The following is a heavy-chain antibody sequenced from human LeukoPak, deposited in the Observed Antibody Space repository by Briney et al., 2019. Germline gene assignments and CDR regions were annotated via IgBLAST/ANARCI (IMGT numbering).Heavy chain of an antibody. V-gene: IGHV4-39*07. CDR1: GGSISSSSYY. Sequence: SETLSLTCTVSGGSISSSSYYWGWIRQPPGKGLEWIGSIYYSGSTYYNPSLKSRVTISVDTSKNQFSLKLSSVTAADTAVYYCARDIKCSGGSCALNWFDPWGQGTLVTVSS. CDR3: ARDIKCSGGSCALNWFDP. D-gene: IGHD2-15*01. CDR2: IYYSGST. J-gene: IGHJ5*02.